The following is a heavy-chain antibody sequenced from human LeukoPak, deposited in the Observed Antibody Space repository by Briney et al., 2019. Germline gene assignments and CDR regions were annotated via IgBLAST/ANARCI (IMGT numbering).Heavy chain of an antibody. CDR1: GGSISSGSYY. J-gene: IGHJ6*03. CDR3: ARRQYSYGPNYYYYYMDV. V-gene: IGHV4-61*02. D-gene: IGHD5-18*01. CDR2: IYTNGST. Sequence: SETLSLTCTVSGGSISSGSYYWSWIRQPAGKGLEWIGRIYTNGSTNYNPSLKSRVTISVDTSKNQFSLKLSSVTAADTAVYYCARRQYSYGPNYYYYYMDVWGKGTTVTVSS.